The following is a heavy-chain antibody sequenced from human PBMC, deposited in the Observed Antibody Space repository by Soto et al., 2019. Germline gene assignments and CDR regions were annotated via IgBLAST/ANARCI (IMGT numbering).Heavy chain of an antibody. Sequence: QVQLVQSGAEVKKPGASVKVSCKASGYTFTSYDINWVRQATGQGLEWMGWMNPNSGNTGYAKKLXXTVTMTRTTSITTAYMELSSPRSEDTAVYYSAREGVRGMDVWGQGTTVTVSS. CDR3: AREGVRGMDV. CDR1: GYTFTSYD. J-gene: IGHJ6*02. V-gene: IGHV1-8*01. D-gene: IGHD3-16*01. CDR2: MNPNSGNT.